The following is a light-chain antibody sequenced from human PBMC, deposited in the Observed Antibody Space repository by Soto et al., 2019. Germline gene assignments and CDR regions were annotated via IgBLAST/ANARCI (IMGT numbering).Light chain of an antibody. J-gene: IGLJ2*01. V-gene: IGLV1-40*01. CDR3: QSYDSSLSAHVV. CDR2: GNS. Sequence: QSVLTQPPSVSVAPGQRVTISCTGSSSNIGAGYDVHWYQQLPGTAPKLLIYGNSNRPSGVPDRFSGSKSGTSASLAITGLQAEDGADYYCQSYDSSLSAHVVFGGGTKLTVL. CDR1: SSNIGAGYD.